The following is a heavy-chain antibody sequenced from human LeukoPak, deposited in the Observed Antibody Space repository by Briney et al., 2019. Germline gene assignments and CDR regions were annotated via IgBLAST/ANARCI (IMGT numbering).Heavy chain of an antibody. J-gene: IGHJ5*02. V-gene: IGHV1-2*02. CDR2: INPNSGGA. Sequence: ASVKLSCTTSGYIFTGYYIHWVRQAPGQGLEWMGWINPNSGGADYAQKFQGRVTMTRDTSINTAYMALNRLKSDDTAIYYCTRGPPEYCSGGSCYSGRNWFDPWGQGTLVTVSS. D-gene: IGHD2-15*01. CDR1: GYIFTGYY. CDR3: TRGPPEYCSGGSCYSGRNWFDP.